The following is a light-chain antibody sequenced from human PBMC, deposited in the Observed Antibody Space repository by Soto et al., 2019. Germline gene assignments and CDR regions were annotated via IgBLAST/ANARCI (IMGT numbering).Light chain of an antibody. V-gene: IGKV3-15*01. CDR1: QSVSSN. CDR3: QQYNNWPPRT. Sequence: EIVMTQSPATLSVSPGERATLSCRASQSVSSNLAWYQQKPGQAPRLLIYGASTRATGIPARFSGSGSGTEFTLTISSLQSEDFPGYYCQQYNNWPPRTFGQGTKVEIK. J-gene: IGKJ1*01. CDR2: GAS.